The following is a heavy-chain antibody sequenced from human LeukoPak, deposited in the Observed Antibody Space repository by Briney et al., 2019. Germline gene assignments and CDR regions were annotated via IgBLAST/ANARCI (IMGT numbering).Heavy chain of an antibody. J-gene: IGHJ5*02. V-gene: IGHV1-2*02. CDR2: INPNSGGT. CDR3: ARDPEGYNWFGP. CDR1: GYTFTAYY. Sequence: ASVKVSCKPSGYTFTAYYIHWIRQAPGQGLEWMGWINPNSGGTNLAQKFQGRVTMTRDTSISTAYMEVSRLRSDDTAVYYCARDPEGYNWFGPWGQGTLVTVSS.